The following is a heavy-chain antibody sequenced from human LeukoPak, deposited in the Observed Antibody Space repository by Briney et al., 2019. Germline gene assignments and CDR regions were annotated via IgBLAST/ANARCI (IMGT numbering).Heavy chain of an antibody. CDR3: ASCAGGGSCYLNY. CDR2: ISSSSSYI. J-gene: IGHJ4*02. D-gene: IGHD2-15*01. Sequence: GGSLRLSCAASGFTFSSYSMNWVRQAPGKGLEWVSSISSSSSYIYYADSVKGRFTISRDNAKNSLYLQMNSLRAEDTAVYYCASCAGGGSCYLNYWAQGTLVTVSS. CDR1: GFTFSSYS. V-gene: IGHV3-21*01.